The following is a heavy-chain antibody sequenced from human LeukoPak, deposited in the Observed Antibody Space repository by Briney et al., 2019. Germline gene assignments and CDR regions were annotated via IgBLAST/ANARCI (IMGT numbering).Heavy chain of an antibody. J-gene: IGHJ5*01. Sequence: PGGSLRLSCVASKFTFNSYWMNWVRQAPGKGLEWVANISSDGSEKYYMDSVKGRFTISRDNAKNSLCLQINSLRVEDTAVYYCAGWGSQAPLNPWGQGTLVTVSS. V-gene: IGHV3-7*01. D-gene: IGHD7-27*01. CDR1: KFTFNSYW. CDR3: AGWGSQAPLNP. CDR2: ISSDGSEK.